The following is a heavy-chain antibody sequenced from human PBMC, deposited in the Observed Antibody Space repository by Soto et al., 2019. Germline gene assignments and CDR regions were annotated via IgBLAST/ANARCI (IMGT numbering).Heavy chain of an antibody. Sequence: PGGSLRLSCAASGFTFSSYGMHWVRQAPGKGLEWVAVISYDGSNKYYADSVKGRFTISRDNSKNTLFLQMSSLRAEDSAVYYCARDPSLPLAVVGTYYFDHWGQGTLVTVSS. V-gene: IGHV3-30*03. CDR3: ARDPSLPLAVVGTYYFDH. D-gene: IGHD6-19*01. J-gene: IGHJ4*02. CDR2: ISYDGSNK. CDR1: GFTFSSYG.